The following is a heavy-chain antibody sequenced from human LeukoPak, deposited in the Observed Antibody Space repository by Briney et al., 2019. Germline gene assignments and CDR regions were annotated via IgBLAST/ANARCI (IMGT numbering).Heavy chain of an antibody. CDR3: AKADSSSWMVYFDY. J-gene: IGHJ4*02. CDR1: GFTCSSYA. Sequence: PGASLRLSCAASGFTCSSYAMSWVRQAPGKGLEWVSAISGSGGSTYYADSVKGRFTISRDNSKNTLYLQMNSLRAEDTAVYYCAKADSSSWMVYFDYWGQGTLVTVSS. V-gene: IGHV3-23*01. CDR2: ISGSGGST. D-gene: IGHD6-13*01.